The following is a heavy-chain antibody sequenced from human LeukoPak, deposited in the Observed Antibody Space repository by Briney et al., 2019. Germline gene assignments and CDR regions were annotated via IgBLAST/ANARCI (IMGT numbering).Heavy chain of an antibody. D-gene: IGHD5-18*01. V-gene: IGHV1-8*02. CDR1: GYTFTSYD. CDR3: ARDMDTGPDLFHY. Sequence: GASVKVSCKASGYTFTSYDINWVRQATGPGLEWMRWMNPNIGNTGPAKKLQGRVTMTRDTSISTAYMELSSLRSDDTAIYYCARDMDTGPDLFHYWGEGTLVTVSS. J-gene: IGHJ4*02. CDR2: MNPNIGNT.